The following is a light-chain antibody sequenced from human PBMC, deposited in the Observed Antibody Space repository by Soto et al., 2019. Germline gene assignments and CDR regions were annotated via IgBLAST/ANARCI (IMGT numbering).Light chain of an antibody. Sequence: QSVLTQPPSASGTPGQRVTISCSGSSSNIGSKTVNWYQQLPGTVPKLLIYNSYQRPSGVPDRFSASKSGTSASLAISGLQSEDEADYCCSSWDASLNSYVFGTGTKVTVL. CDR3: SSWDASLNSYV. J-gene: IGLJ1*01. CDR1: SSNIGSKT. CDR2: NSY. V-gene: IGLV1-44*01.